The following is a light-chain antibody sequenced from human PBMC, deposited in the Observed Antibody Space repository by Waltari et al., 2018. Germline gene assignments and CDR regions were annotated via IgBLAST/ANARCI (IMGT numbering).Light chain of an antibody. Sequence: DVVMAQSADSLAVSLGERATIHCKSSQNLLWSYNIKNYLAWYQQKPGQPPKLLIYWASTRESGVPDRFSGSGSGTNFPLTIRGRQAEDVAFYYCQEYYSTPPTFDQGTKLKIK. CDR1: QNLLWSYNIKNY. J-gene: IGKJ2*01. CDR2: WAS. CDR3: QEYYSTPPT. V-gene: IGKV4-1*01.